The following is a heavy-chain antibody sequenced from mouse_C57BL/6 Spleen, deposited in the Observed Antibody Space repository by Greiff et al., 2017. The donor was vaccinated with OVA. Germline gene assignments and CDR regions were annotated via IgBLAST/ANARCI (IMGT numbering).Heavy chain of an antibody. D-gene: IGHD1-1*01. CDR3: ARPVGGDYFDY. J-gene: IGHJ2*01. V-gene: IGHV1-64*01. Sequence: QVQLQQPGAELVKPGASVKLSCKASGYTFTSYWMHWVKQRPGQGLEWIGMIHPNSGSTNYNEKFKSKATLTVDKSSSTAYMQPSSLTSEDSAVYYCARPVGGDYFDYWGQGTTLTVSS. CDR1: GYTFTSYW. CDR2: IHPNSGST.